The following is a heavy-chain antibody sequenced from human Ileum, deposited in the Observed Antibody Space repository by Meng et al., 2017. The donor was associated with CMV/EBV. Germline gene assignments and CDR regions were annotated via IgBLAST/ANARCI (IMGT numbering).Heavy chain of an antibody. D-gene: IGHD2-8*02. CDR1: GFTVSSPY. CDR3: ARVGWWSPASGYFDN. CDR2: IYSGGST. V-gene: IGHV3-66*02. Sequence: LTGAVSGFTVSSPYMSWVRQAPGQRLEWVSVIYSGGSTYYADSVKGRFTVSRDKSKNTLFLQMNSLRPGDTAVYYCARVGWWSPASGYFDNWGQGTLVTVSS. J-gene: IGHJ4*02.